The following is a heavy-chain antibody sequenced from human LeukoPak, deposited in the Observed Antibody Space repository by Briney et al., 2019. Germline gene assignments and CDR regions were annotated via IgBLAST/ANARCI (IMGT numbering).Heavy chain of an antibody. V-gene: IGHV4-61*02. CDR3: ASSFIYDSRGAFDI. CDR2: IYTSGST. J-gene: IGHJ3*02. Sequence: PSETLSLTCTVSGGSISSGSYYWSWIRQPAGKGLERIGRIYTSGSTNYNPSLKSRVTISVDTSKNQFSLKLSSVTAADTAVYYCASSFIYDSRGAFDIWGQGTMVTVSS. D-gene: IGHD3-22*01. CDR1: GGSISSGSYY.